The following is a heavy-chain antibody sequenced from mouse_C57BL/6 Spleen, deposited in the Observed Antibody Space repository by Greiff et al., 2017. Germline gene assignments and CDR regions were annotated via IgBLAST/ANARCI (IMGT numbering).Heavy chain of an antibody. CDR2: ISSGGDYI. V-gene: IGHV5-9-1*02. CDR3: TREIDYYGSSYDYYAMDY. D-gene: IGHD1-1*01. CDR1: GFTFSRYA. J-gene: IGHJ4*01. Sequence: EVKLVESGEGLVKPGGSLKLSCAASGFTFSRYAMSWVRQTPEKRLEWVAYISSGGDYIYYADTVKGRFTISRDNARNTLYLQMSSLKSEDTAMYYCTREIDYYGSSYDYYAMDYWGQGTSGTVSS.